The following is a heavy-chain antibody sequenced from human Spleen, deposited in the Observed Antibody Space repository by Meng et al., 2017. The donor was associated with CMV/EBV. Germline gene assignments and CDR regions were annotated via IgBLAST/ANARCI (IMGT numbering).Heavy chain of an antibody. CDR1: GFTFSSYE. J-gene: IGHJ4*02. V-gene: IGHV3-48*03. CDR3: AKGDLSYPRDWIDY. D-gene: IGHD5-18*01. CDR2: ISYSGTNI. Sequence: GGSLRLSCAASGFTFSSYEMNWVRQAPGKGLERVSYISYSGTNIYYADSVKGRFTISRDNAKNSLYLQMNSLRAEDTAVYYCAKGDLSYPRDWIDYWGQGTLVTVSS.